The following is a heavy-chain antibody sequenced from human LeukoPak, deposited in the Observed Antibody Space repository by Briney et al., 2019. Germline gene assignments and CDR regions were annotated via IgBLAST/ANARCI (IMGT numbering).Heavy chain of an antibody. J-gene: IGHJ5*02. V-gene: IGHV3-9*03. CDR3: ARDQGDYGDLSPLDP. D-gene: IGHD4-17*01. Sequence: GGSLRLSCAASGFTFDEYSMHWVRQVPGKGPEWVSGINSNSAHTEYAGSVKGRFIISRDNAKNTLYLQMNSLRPDDMALYYCARDQGDYGDLSPLDPWGQGTLVTVSS. CDR2: INSNSAHT. CDR1: GFTFDEYS.